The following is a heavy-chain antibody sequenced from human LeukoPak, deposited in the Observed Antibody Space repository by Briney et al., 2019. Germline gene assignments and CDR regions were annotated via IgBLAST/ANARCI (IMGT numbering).Heavy chain of an antibody. D-gene: IGHD6-13*01. V-gene: IGHV3-48*01. J-gene: IGHJ4*02. CDR2: IVGSSSTI. CDR1: GFTFSSYS. Sequence: GGSLRLSCAASGFTFSSYSLNWVRQAPGKGLEWVSYIVGSSSTIYYADSVKGRFTISRDNAKNSLYLQMNSLRAEDTAVYYCARLYSSSVNFWGQGTMVTVSS. CDR3: ARLYSSSVNF.